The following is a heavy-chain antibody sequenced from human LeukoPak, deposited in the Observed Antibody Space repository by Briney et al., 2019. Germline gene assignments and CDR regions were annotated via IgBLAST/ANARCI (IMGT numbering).Heavy chain of an antibody. Sequence: GGSLRLSCAASGFTFSSYAMSWVRQAPGKGLEWVSAISGSGGSTYYADSVKGRFTISRDNAKNSLYLQMNSLRAEDMALYYCAKGEPRYYYDSSGYSIAGYFQHWGQGTLVTVSS. CDR3: AKGEPRYYYDSSGYSIAGYFQH. D-gene: IGHD3-22*01. J-gene: IGHJ1*01. CDR2: ISGSGGST. CDR1: GFTFSSYA. V-gene: IGHV3-23*01.